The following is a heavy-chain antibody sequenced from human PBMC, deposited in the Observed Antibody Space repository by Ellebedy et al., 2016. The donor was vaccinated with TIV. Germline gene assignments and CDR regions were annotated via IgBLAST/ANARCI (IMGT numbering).Heavy chain of an antibody. CDR3: AAMRGSRQFDY. CDR2: IYFRGNT. CDR1: GVSINSYY. D-gene: IGHD2-2*01. V-gene: IGHV4-59*01. J-gene: IGHJ4*02. Sequence: SETLSLXCTVSGVSINSYYWSWIRLSPGKGLEWIGYIYFRGNTEQNPSLKSRATVSLDTAKTQFSLKLRSVTAADTAVYYCAAMRGSRQFDYWGQGTLVTVSS.